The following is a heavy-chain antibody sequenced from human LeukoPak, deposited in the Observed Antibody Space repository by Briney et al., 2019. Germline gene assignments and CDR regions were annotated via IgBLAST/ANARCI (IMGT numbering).Heavy chain of an antibody. D-gene: IGHD5-24*01. CDR1: GFTFSNYG. J-gene: IGHJ4*02. CDR3: AKDGARDGYNYPDS. V-gene: IGHV3-23*01. CDR2: ISGSGDFT. Sequence: GGSLRLSRAASGFTFSNYGMSWVRQAPGKGLEWVSDISGSGDFTYYADSVKGRFTISRDKSKNTLYLQMNSLRAEDTAVYYCAKDGARDGYNYPDSWGQGTLVTVSS.